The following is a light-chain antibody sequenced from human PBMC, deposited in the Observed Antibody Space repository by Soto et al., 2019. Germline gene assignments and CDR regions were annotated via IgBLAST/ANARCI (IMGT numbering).Light chain of an antibody. V-gene: IGKV1-33*01. Sequence: DIQMTQSPSSLSASVGDRFTMTCQASQDVNKRVNWYQHKPGKAPKLLIYDASNLETGVPSRFTGSGFGTDFTFTISSLQPEDIATYYCQQCDNVPFAFGPGTKVDIK. J-gene: IGKJ3*01. CDR1: QDVNKR. CDR2: DAS. CDR3: QQCDNVPFA.